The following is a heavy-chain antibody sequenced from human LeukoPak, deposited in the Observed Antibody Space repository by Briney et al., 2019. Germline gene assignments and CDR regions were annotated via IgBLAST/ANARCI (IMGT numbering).Heavy chain of an antibody. D-gene: IGHD4-23*01. V-gene: IGHV3-33*06. J-gene: IGHJ6*03. CDR1: GFTFSSYG. Sequence: GGSLRLSCAASGFTFSSYGMHWVRQAPGKGLEWVAVIWYDGSNKYYADSVKGRFTISRDNSKNTLYLQMNSLRAEDTAVYYCAKGGYSRDVYYMDVWGKGTTVTVSS. CDR2: IWYDGSNK. CDR3: AKGGYSRDVYYMDV.